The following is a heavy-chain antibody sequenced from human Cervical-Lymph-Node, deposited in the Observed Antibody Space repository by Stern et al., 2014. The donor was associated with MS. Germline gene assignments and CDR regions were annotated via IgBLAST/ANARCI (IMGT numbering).Heavy chain of an antibody. V-gene: IGHV3-30*03. D-gene: IGHD2-8*01. CDR2: ISYDGNHK. CDR1: GFTFSSYG. J-gene: IGHJ4*02. Sequence: VQLVESGGAVVQPGRSLRLSCAASGFTFSSYGMHWVRQAPGKGLEWVTIISYDGNHKYDAASVKGLFTISRDNSKNTLHLQMNSVTPDDTAIYYCARDYEDTSMLFDHWGQGTLVTVSS. CDR3: ARDYEDTSMLFDH.